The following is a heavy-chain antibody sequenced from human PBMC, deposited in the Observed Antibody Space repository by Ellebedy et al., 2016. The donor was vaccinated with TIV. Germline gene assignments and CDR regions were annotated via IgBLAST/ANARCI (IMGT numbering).Heavy chain of an antibody. D-gene: IGHD3-16*01. J-gene: IGHJ4*02. Sequence: AASVKVSCKASGYTFSIYDINWVRQDTGQGLEWMGWMNPNSGKTDYAQKFQGRVTMTANTSISTAYMELSSLTSEDTAVYYCARGPMGAAYWGQGTLVTVSS. CDR3: ARGPMGAAY. CDR1: GYTFSIYD. CDR2: MNPNSGKT. V-gene: IGHV1-8*01.